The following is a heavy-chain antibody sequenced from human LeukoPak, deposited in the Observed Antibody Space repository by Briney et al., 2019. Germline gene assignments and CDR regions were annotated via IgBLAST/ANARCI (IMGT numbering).Heavy chain of an antibody. Sequence: PSETLSLTCAVYGGSFSGYYWSWIRQPPGKGLEWIGEINHSGSTNYNPSLKSRVTISVDTSKNQFSLKLSSVTAADTAVYYCARLRITMVRGVKRVHWFDPWGQGTLVTVSS. CDR2: INHSGST. D-gene: IGHD3-10*01. CDR3: ARLRITMVRGVKRVHWFDP. J-gene: IGHJ5*02. V-gene: IGHV4-34*01. CDR1: GGSFSGYY.